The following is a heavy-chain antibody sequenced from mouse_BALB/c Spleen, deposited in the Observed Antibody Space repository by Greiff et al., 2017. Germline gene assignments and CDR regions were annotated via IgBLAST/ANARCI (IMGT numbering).Heavy chain of an antibody. CDR1: GYTFTSYT. Sequence: QVQLQQSAAELARPGASVKMSCKASGYTFTSYTMHWVKQRPGQGLEWIGYINPSSGYTEYNQKFKDKTTLTADKSSSTAYMQLSSLTSEDSADYYCARCDGYFDYWGQGTTLTVSS. CDR2: INPSSGYT. D-gene: IGHD2-3*01. V-gene: IGHV1-4*02. CDR3: ARCDGYFDY. J-gene: IGHJ2*01.